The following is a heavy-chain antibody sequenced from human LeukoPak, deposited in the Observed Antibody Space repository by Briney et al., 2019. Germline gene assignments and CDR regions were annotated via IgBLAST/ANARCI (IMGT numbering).Heavy chain of an antibody. J-gene: IGHJ2*01. CDR2: IYYSGST. CDR3: AGSGSGSYYSPWYFDL. Sequence: PSETLSLTCTVSGGSISSYYWSWIRQPPGEELEWIGYIYYSGSTNYNPSLKSRVTISVDTSKNQFSLRLSSVTAADTAVYYCAGSGSGSYYSPWYFDLWGRGTLVTVSP. CDR1: GGSISSYY. D-gene: IGHD3-10*01. V-gene: IGHV4-59*01.